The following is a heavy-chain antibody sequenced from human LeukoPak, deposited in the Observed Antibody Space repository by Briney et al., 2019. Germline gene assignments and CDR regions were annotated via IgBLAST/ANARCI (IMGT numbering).Heavy chain of an antibody. CDR3: ARGGNYGDPIRS. J-gene: IGHJ5*02. CDR1: GGSISSYY. V-gene: IGHV4-59*08. D-gene: IGHD4-17*01. CDR2: IYYSGST. Sequence: SETLSLTCTVSGGSISSYYWSWIRQPPGKGLEWIGYIYYSGSTNYNPSLKSRLTISIDTFKNQFSLKLSSVTAADTAVYYCARGGNYGDPIRSWGQGTLVTVSS.